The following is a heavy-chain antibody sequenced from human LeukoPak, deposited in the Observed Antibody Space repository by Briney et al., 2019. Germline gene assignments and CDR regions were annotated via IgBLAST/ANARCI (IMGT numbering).Heavy chain of an antibody. CDR3: ARGLYGGNFFFDY. Sequence: SETLSLTCAVYGGSFSGYYWSWIRQPPGQGLEWMGEINHSGSTNYNPSLKSRVTISVDTSKNQFSLKLSSVTAADTAVYYCARGLYGGNFFFDYWGQGTLVTVSS. CDR1: GGSFSGYY. CDR2: INHSGST. J-gene: IGHJ4*02. D-gene: IGHD4-23*01. V-gene: IGHV4-34*01.